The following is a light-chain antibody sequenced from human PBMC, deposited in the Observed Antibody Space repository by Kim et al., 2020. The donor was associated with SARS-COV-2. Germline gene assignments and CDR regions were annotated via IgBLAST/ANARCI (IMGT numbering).Light chain of an antibody. J-gene: IGLJ2*01. Sequence: SVSPGQIATISCSGDKLGDKYASWYQQKPGQSPVLVIYQDTKRPSGIPERFSGSNSGNTATLTISGTQAMDEADYYCQAWDSSTAVFGGGTKLTVL. CDR1: KLGDKY. CDR2: QDT. CDR3: QAWDSSTAV. V-gene: IGLV3-1*01.